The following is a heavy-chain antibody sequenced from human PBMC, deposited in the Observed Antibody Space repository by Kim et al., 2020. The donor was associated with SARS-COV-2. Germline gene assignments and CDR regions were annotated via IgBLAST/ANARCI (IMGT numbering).Heavy chain of an antibody. J-gene: IGHJ4*02. D-gene: IGHD3-10*01. CDR3: AKDHALITMVRGAFDY. Sequence: GGSLRLSCAASGFTFSSYAMSWVRQAPGKGLEWVSAISGSGGSTYYADSVKGRFTISRDNSKNTLYLQMNSLRAEDTAVYYCAKDHALITMVRGAFDYWGQGTLVTVSS. CDR1: GFTFSSYA. CDR2: ISGSGGST. V-gene: IGHV3-23*01.